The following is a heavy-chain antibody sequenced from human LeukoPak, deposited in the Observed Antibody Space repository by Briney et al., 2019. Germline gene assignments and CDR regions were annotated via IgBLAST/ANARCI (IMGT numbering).Heavy chain of an antibody. CDR1: GYTFTSYD. J-gene: IGHJ4*02. Sequence: GAAGTVSCKGSGYTFTSYDINRVRQPTAQGLEWMGWINPNSGNTSYAQKFQGRVTMTRNTSISTAYMELSSLRSEDTAVYYCARSGADYGDYVSDYWGQGTLVTVSS. CDR3: ARSGADYGDYVSDY. CDR2: INPNSGNT. V-gene: IGHV1-8*01. D-gene: IGHD4-17*01.